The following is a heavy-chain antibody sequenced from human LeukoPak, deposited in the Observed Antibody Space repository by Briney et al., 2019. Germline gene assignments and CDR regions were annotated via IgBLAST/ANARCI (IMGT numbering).Heavy chain of an antibody. CDR3: AREDYYYGMDV. CDR2: INPNSGDT. V-gene: IGHV1-2*06. J-gene: IGHJ6*02. Sequence: ASVKVSCKASGYTFTGYYMHWVRQAPGQGLEWMGRINPNSGDTNYAQKFQGRVTMTRDTSISTAYMELSRLRSDDTAVYYCAREDYYYGMDVWGQGTTVTVSS. CDR1: GYTFTGYY.